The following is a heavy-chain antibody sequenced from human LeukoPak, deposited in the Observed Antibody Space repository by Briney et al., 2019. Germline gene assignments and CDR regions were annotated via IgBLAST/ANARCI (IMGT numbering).Heavy chain of an antibody. CDR3: TRTAGYYYYYMDV. Sequence: SETLSPTCTVSGGSISSYYWSWIRQPPGKGLEWIGYIYYSGSTNYNPSLKSRVTISVDTSKNQFSLKLSSVTAADTAVYYCTRTAGYYYYYMDVWGKGTTVTVSS. J-gene: IGHJ6*03. V-gene: IGHV4-59*01. CDR1: GGSISSYY. CDR2: IYYSGST.